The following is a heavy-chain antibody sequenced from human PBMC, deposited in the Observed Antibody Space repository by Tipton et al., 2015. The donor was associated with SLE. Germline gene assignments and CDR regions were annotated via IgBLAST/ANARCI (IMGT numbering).Heavy chain of an antibody. J-gene: IGHJ2*01. Sequence: SLRLSCAASGFTFSSYAMSWVRQAPGKGLEWVSAISGSGGSTYYADSVKGRFTISRDNSKNTLYLQMNSLRAEDTAVYYCAGKVGGGWYFDLWGRGTLVTVSS. CDR2: ISGSGGST. CDR1: GFTFSSYA. CDR3: AGKVGGGWYFDL. V-gene: IGHV3-23*01. D-gene: IGHD1-26*01.